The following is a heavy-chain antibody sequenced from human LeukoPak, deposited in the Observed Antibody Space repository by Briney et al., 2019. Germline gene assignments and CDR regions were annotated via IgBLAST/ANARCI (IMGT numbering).Heavy chain of an antibody. Sequence: GGSLRLSCVASGFSFSDYWMSWVRQAPGKGLEWVANIKQDGSEIYYVASVKGRFTISRDNTKNSLYLQMNSLRAEDTAVYYCARRYFDSWGQGTLVTVSS. CDR3: ARRYFDS. CDR1: GFSFSDYW. V-gene: IGHV3-7*01. J-gene: IGHJ4*02. CDR2: IKQDGSEI.